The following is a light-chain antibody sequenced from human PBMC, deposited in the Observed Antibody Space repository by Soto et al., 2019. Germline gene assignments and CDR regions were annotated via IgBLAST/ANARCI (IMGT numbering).Light chain of an antibody. CDR1: SSDVGSYNY. J-gene: IGLJ1*01. CDR2: DVS. V-gene: IGLV2-11*01. Sequence: QSALAQPRSVSGSPGQSVTISCTGTSSDVGSYNYVSWYQQHPGKAPKLMIYDVSERPSGVPDRFSGSKSGNTASLTISGLQAEDEANYYCCSYAGSYTLYVFGTGTRSPS. CDR3: CSYAGSYTLYV.